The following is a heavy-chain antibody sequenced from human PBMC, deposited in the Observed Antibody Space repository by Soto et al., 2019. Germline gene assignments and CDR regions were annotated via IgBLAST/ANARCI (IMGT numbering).Heavy chain of an antibody. J-gene: IGHJ5*02. Sequence: QVQLHESGPGLVKPSETLSLTCTVSGGSISTYYWSWTRQPPGKGLEWIGYIHYSGSTNYNPSLKSRVTISVDTSKNQFSLKLSSVTAADTAVYYCARGKIIGPWGQGTLVTVSS. CDR1: GGSISTYY. V-gene: IGHV4-59*01. CDR3: ARGKIIGP. D-gene: IGHD3-3*01. CDR2: IHYSGST.